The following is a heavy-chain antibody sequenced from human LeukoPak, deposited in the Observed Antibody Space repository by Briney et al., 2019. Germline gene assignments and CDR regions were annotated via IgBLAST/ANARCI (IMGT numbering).Heavy chain of an antibody. CDR3: AKGGYTYGPYYFDY. V-gene: IGHV3-23*01. J-gene: IGHJ4*02. D-gene: IGHD5-18*01. CDR2: IGGSGGSA. Sequence: GGSLRLSCAASEFTFSSYAMTWVRQAPGKGLEWVSSIGGSGGSAYYADSVKGRFTISRDNSKNTLFLQMNGLRADDTAVYYCAKGGYTYGPYYFDYWGRGTLVTVSS. CDR1: EFTFSSYA.